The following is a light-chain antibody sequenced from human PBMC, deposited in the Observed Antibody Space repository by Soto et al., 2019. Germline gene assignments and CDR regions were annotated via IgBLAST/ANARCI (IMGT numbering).Light chain of an antibody. CDR1: SSDVGGYNY. V-gene: IGLV2-11*01. CDR2: DVS. Sequence: QSALTQPRSVSGSPEQSVTISCTGTSSDVGGYNYVSWYQQHPGKAPKLMIYDVSKRPSGVPDRFSGSKSGNTASLTISGLQAEDEADYYCCSYAGSYTEVFGGGTKLTVL. CDR3: CSYAGSYTEV. J-gene: IGLJ2*01.